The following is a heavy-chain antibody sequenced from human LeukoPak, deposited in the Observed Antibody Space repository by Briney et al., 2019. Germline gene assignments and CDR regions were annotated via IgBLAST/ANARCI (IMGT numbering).Heavy chain of an antibody. CDR1: GYSFTNYW. V-gene: IGHV5-51*01. Sequence: GESLKISCKTSGYSFTNYWIAWVRQMPGKGLEYMGIIYPRDSDIRYNPSFRGQVTISADKSISTAYLQWTSLKPSDTAMYFCARPPHTSSWYFFDFWGQGTMVTVSS. J-gene: IGHJ4*02. CDR3: ARPPHTSSWYFFDF. CDR2: IYPRDSDI. D-gene: IGHD6-13*01.